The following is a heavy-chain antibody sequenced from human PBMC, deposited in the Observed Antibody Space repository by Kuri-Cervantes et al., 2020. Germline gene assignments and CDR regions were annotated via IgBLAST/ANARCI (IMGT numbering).Heavy chain of an antibody. V-gene: IGHV3-7*03. CDR1: GFTFSMYW. D-gene: IGHD3-10*01. Sequence: GESLKISCAASGFTFSMYWMSWVRQAPGRGLEWLATIQEHGTIKTYVDSVKGRFTISRDNSKNTLYLQMNSLRAEDTAVYYCAREWFGGIDYWGQGTLVTVSS. J-gene: IGHJ4*02. CDR2: IQEHGTIK. CDR3: AREWFGGIDY.